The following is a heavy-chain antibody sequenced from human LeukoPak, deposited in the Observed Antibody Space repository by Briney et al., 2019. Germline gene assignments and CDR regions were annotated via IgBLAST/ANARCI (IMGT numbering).Heavy chain of an antibody. CDR2: INHSGST. J-gene: IGHJ6*02. V-gene: IGHV4-34*01. Sequence: KPSETLSLTCAVYGGSFSGYYWSWIRQPPGKGLEWIGEINHSGSTNYNPSLKSRVTISVDTSKNQFSLKLSSVTAADTAVYYCARHPYARVVVIKRVPYGMDVWGQGTTVTVSS. CDR1: GGSFSGYY. D-gene: IGHD3-22*01. CDR3: ARHPYARVVVIKRVPYGMDV.